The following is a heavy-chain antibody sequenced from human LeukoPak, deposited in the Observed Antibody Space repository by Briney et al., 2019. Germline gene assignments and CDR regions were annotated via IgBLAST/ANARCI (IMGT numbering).Heavy chain of an antibody. CDR3: AKASSAGYYYGMDV. Sequence: GGSLRLSCTVSGFTFNMYAMSWVRQVPGKGLEWVAAISGSGGNTRFADSVKGRFTISRDNSKNTLYLQMNSLRAEDTAVYYCAKASSAGYYYGMDVWGQGTTVTVSS. D-gene: IGHD6-19*01. CDR2: ISGSGGNT. V-gene: IGHV3-23*01. CDR1: GFTFNMYA. J-gene: IGHJ6*02.